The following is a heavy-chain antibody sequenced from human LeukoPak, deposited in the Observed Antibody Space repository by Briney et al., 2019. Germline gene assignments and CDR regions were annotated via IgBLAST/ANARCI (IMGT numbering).Heavy chain of an antibody. V-gene: IGHV4-61*02. CDR2: IYTSGST. CDR3: ARRRRGDYGRGYFDY. CDR1: GGSISSGSDY. Sequence: SETLSLTCTVSGGSISSGSDYWSWIRQPAGKGLGWIGRIYTSGSTNYNPSLKSRVTISVDTSKNQFSLTLSSVAAADTAVYYCARRRRGDYGRGYFDYWGQGTLVTVSS. D-gene: IGHD4-17*01. J-gene: IGHJ4*02.